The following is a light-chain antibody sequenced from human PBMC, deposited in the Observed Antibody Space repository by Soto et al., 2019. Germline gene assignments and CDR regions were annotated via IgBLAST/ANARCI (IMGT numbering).Light chain of an antibody. CDR1: QSVSNY. CDR2: SAS. Sequence: EIVLTQSPATLSLSPGERATLSCRASQSVSNYLAWYQHKPGQAPRLLIYSASRRATGIPDRFTGSGSGTDFTLNINTVEAEDLAVYFCQQYAGSPRTFGQGTKVDIK. CDR3: QQYAGSPRT. J-gene: IGKJ1*01. V-gene: IGKV3-20*01.